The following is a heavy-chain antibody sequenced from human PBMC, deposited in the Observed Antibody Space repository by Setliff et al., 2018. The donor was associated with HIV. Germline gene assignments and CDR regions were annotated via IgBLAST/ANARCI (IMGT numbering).Heavy chain of an antibody. V-gene: IGHV1-18*01. J-gene: IGHJ3*02. CDR2: ISSYNDNT. Sequence: ASVKVSCKASGYSFTNYGISWVRQAPGQGLEWMGWISSYNDNTNYALNLQGRVTMTTDTSTSTAYMELRSLRFDDTAVYYCARDDVGYCSGGSCYHLFDTFDIWGQGTVVTVSS. CDR3: ARDDVGYCSGGSCYHLFDTFDI. D-gene: IGHD2-15*01. CDR1: GYSFTNYG.